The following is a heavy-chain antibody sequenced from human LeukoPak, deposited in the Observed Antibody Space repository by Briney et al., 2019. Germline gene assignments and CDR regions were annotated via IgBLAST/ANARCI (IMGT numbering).Heavy chain of an antibody. J-gene: IGHJ5*02. CDR2: ITSSSSTM. D-gene: IGHD2-15*01. V-gene: IGHV3-48*01. Sequence: GGSLRLSCAASGFTFSSYSMNWVRQAPGKGLERVSHITSSSSTMYYADSVKGRFTISRDNAKNSLYLQMNSLRAEDTAVYYCARGIDAWGQGTLVTVSS. CDR3: ARGIDA. CDR1: GFTFSSYS.